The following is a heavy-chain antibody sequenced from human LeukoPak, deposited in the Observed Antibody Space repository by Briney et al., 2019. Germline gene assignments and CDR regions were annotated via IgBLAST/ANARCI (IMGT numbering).Heavy chain of an antibody. J-gene: IGHJ3*02. V-gene: IGHV3-74*01. D-gene: IGHD6-19*01. Sequence: GGSLRLSCAASGFIFSSYWMHWVRQAPGKGLVWVSRINSDGSTTTYADSVKGRFTISRDNAKNTLYLQMNSLRAEDTAVYYCAKAESGWETDGFDIWGQGTMVTVSS. CDR1: GFIFSSYW. CDR2: INSDGSTT. CDR3: AKAESGWETDGFDI.